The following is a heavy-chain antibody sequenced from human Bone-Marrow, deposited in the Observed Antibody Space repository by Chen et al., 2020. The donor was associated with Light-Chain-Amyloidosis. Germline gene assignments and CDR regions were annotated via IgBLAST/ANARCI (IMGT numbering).Heavy chain of an antibody. CDR3: ARESSVAAPYYLDY. V-gene: IGHV3-7*01. Sequence: EVRLVESGGGLVQPGGSLRLCCAACGFTFSRYFMSWVRQAPGKGLEWVANIREDGNEKYYVQSVKGRFTISRDNAKNAVYLQMHSLGAEDSAIYFCARESSVAAPYYLDYWGQGIRVTVSA. CDR1: GFTFSRYF. D-gene: IGHD6-25*01. CDR2: IREDGNEK. J-gene: IGHJ4*02.